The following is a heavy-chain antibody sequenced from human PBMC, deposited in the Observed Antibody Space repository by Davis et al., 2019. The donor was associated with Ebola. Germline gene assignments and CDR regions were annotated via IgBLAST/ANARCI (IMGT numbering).Heavy chain of an antibody. J-gene: IGHJ3*02. CDR2: ISGSGGST. Sequence: GESLKISCAASGFTFSSYAMSWVRQAPGKGLEWVSAISGSGGSTHYADSVKGRFTISRDNSKNTLYLQMNSLRAEDTAVYYCAKSAAAGYAFDIWGQGTMVTVSS. V-gene: IGHV3-23*01. D-gene: IGHD6-13*01. CDR1: GFTFSSYA. CDR3: AKSAAAGYAFDI.